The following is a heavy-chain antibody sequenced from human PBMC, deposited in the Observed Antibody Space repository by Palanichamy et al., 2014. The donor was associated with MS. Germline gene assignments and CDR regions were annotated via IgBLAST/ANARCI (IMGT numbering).Heavy chain of an antibody. D-gene: IGHD6-19*01. V-gene: IGHV4-61*02. Sequence: QVQLQESGPGLVKPSQTLSLTCTVSGGSISSGSYYWSWIRQPAGKGLEWIGRIQTSGNTNYNPSLKSRVTISVDTSKDQFSLKPSSVTAADTAVYYCARASAVAIDYWGRGTLVTVSS. CDR1: GGSISSGSYY. J-gene: IGHJ4*02. CDR3: ARASAVAIDY. CDR2: IQTSGNT.